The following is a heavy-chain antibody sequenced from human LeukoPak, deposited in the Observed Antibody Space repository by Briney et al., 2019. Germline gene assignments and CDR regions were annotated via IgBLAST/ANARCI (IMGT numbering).Heavy chain of an antibody. Sequence: GGSLRLSCAASGFTFSNYNMNWVRQAPGEGLEWVFYISNSGTICYLYSVKSRFTISRDNAKNSLSLQMNSLRAEDTAVYYCARETTAVGFDYWGQGALVSVS. CDR1: GFTFSNYN. CDR2: ISNSGTI. V-gene: IGHV3-48*01. CDR3: ARETTAVGFDY. J-gene: IGHJ4*02. D-gene: IGHD1-26*01.